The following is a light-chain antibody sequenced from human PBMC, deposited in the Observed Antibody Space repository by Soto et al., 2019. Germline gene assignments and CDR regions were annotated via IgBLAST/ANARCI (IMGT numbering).Light chain of an antibody. J-gene: IGLJ1*01. V-gene: IGLV2-23*01. CDR3: CSYAGSYTFV. Sequence: QSALTQPASVSGSPGQSITISCTETSSDVVTHNRVSWYQQHPGTAPKLMIYEGTKRPSGVTHRFSGSKSGNTASLTISGLQAEDEADYYCCSYAGSYTFVFGTGTQLTVL. CDR1: SSDVVTHNR. CDR2: EGT.